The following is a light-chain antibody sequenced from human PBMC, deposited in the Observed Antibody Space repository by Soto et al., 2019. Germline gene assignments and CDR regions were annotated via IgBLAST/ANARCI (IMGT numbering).Light chain of an antibody. Sequence: EIVMSQSPATLSVSPGERATLSCRASQSVSSNLAWYQQKPGQAPRLLIYGASTRATGLPARFSGSGSGTEFTLTISSLQSEDFAVYYCQQYNNWPPQITFGQGTLLEIK. CDR1: QSVSSN. J-gene: IGKJ5*01. V-gene: IGKV3-15*01. CDR3: QQYNNWPPQIT. CDR2: GAS.